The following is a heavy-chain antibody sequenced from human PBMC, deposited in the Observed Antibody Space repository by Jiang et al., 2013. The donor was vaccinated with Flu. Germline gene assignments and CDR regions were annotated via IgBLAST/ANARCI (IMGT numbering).Heavy chain of an antibody. J-gene: IGHJ4*02. Sequence: LLKPSETLSLTCTVSGGSVSSGSYYWSWIRQPPGKGLEWIGYIYYSGSTNYNPSLKSRVTISVDTSKNQFSLKLSSVTAADTAVYYCARVSGDYDFWSGYSYVFDYWGQGTLVTVSS. CDR2: IYYSGST. D-gene: IGHD3-3*01. V-gene: IGHV4-61*01. CDR3: ARVSGDYDFWSGYSYVFDY. CDR1: GGSVSSGSYY.